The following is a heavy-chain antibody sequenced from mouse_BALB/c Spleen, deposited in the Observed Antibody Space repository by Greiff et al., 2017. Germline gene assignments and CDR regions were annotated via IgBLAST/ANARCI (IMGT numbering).Heavy chain of an antibody. D-gene: IGHD1-1*01. V-gene: IGHV5-17*02. J-gene: IGHJ4*01. CDR1: GFTFSSFG. CDR3: ARTQTHYYGSRDYYAMDY. Sequence: EVQLVESGGGLVQPGGSRKLSCAASGFTFSSFGMHWVRQAPEKGLEWVAYISSGSSTIYYADTVKGRFTISRDNPKNTLFLQMTSLRSEDTAMYYCARTQTHYYGSRDYYAMDYWGQGTSVTVSS. CDR2: ISSGSSTI.